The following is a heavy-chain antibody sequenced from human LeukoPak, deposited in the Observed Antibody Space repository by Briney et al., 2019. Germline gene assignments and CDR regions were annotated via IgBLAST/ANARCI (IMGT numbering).Heavy chain of an antibody. CDR1: GFTFSSYW. CDR3: ARERVTDCTNGVCYSGGTKYYFDY. J-gene: IGHJ4*02. CDR2: IKHDGSEK. Sequence: GGSLRLSCAASGFTFSSYWMNWVRQAPGKGLEWVANIKHDGSEKYYVDSVKGRFTISRDNAKNSLYLQMNSLRAEDTAVYYCARERVTDCTNGVCYSGGTKYYFDYWGQGTLVTVSS. V-gene: IGHV3-7*01. D-gene: IGHD2-8*01.